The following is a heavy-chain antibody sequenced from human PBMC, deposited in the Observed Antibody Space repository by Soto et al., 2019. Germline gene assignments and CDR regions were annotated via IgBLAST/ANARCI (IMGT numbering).Heavy chain of an antibody. CDR2: IYWDDDK. Sequence: QINLKGSGPTLVKPTQTVTLTCTFSGFSLSTTEAGVGWIRQPPGEYMEWLAFIYWDDDKRYSPSLEHRRTITKDTSKNQVVLTMTNMDPVDTATYYSAHRLAYGAGSYYNVFDYWGQGTLVTVSS. V-gene: IGHV2-5*02. CDR1: GFSLSTTEAG. CDR3: AHRLAYGAGSYYNVFDY. J-gene: IGHJ4*02. D-gene: IGHD3-10*01.